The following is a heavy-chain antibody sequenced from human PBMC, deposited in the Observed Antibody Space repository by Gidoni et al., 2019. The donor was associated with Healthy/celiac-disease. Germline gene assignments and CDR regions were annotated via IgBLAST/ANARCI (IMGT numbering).Heavy chain of an antibody. V-gene: IGHV3-73*01. Sequence: EVQLVESGGGLVQPGGSLQLSCAASGFTFSGSALHWVRQASGKGREWVGRIRSKANSYATAYAASVKGRFTISRDESKNTAYLQMNSLKTEDTAVYYCTSSRFVSRSPAGSYYYYYGMDVWGQGTTVTVSS. CDR3: TSSRFVSRSPAGSYYYYYGMDV. D-gene: IGHD3-10*01. CDR1: GFTFSGSA. CDR2: IRSKANSYAT. J-gene: IGHJ6*02.